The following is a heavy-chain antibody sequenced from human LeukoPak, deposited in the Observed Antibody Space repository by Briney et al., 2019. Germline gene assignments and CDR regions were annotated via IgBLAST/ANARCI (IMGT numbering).Heavy chain of an antibody. J-gene: IGHJ6*03. CDR3: ARGRYCSSTSCYPAEGIAASGLDYYYYYMAV. CDR1: GYTFTSYD. Sequence: ASVKVSCKASGYTFTSYDINWVRQATGQGLEWVGWMNPNSGNTGYAQKFQGRVTMTRNTSISTAYMELSSLRSEDTAVYYCARGRYCSSTSCYPAEGIAASGLDYYYYYMAVWGTGTTGTVSS. CDR2: MNPNSGNT. D-gene: IGHD2-2*01. V-gene: IGHV1-8*01.